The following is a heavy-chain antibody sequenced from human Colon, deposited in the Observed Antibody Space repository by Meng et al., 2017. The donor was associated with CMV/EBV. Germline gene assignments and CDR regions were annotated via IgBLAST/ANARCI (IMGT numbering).Heavy chain of an antibody. CDR2: VSAGAGFT. D-gene: IGHD2/OR15-2a*01. J-gene: IGHJ5*02. CDR3: AKKGTTVLGGNWFDP. V-gene: IGHV3-23*01. Sequence: SGFTFINYAMNWVRQAPGKELGWFSTVSAGAGFTFYADSVKGRFTISRDDSKNTLFLQMNSLRAEDTAIYYCAKKGTTVLGGNWFDPWGQGTLVTVSS. CDR1: GFTFINYA.